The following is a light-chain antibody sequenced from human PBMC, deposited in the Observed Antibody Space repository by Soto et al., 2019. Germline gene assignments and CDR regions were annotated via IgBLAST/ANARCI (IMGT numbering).Light chain of an antibody. CDR3: QQYGSSPLT. CDR2: GTS. J-gene: IGKJ4*01. Sequence: EFVLTQSPGTLSLSPGERATLSCRASQGVSSSYLAWYQQIPGQSPRLLIYGTSTRATGIPDRFSGSGSGTDFTLTISGLEPEDSAVYYCQQYGSSPLTFGGGTKVEIK. CDR1: QGVSSSY. V-gene: IGKV3-20*01.